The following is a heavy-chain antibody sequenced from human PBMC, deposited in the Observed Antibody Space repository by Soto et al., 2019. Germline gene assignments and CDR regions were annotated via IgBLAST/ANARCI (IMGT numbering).Heavy chain of an antibody. CDR2: ISGSGATK. D-gene: IGHD5-18*01. CDR3: ARAIRGFSYVVDY. CDR1: GFTFSSHS. V-gene: IGHV3-48*02. J-gene: IGHJ4*02. Sequence: GGSLRLSCAASGFTFSSHSINWVRQAPGKGLEWVSYISGSGATKYYADSVKGRFTISRDNARNSLYLQMSSLSDEDTAVYYCARAIRGFSYVVDYWGQGTLVTV.